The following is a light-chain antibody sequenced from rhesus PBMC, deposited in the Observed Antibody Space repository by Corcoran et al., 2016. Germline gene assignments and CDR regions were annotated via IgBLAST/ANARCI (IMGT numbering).Light chain of an antibody. CDR1: NSDIGGYNR. V-gene: IGLV2-13*03. Sequence: QAAPTQSPSVSGSPGQSVTISCTGTNSDIGGYNRVSWYQQHPDKAPKLMIYEISQRPSGVSDRFSGSKSGNTASLTIAGLQADDEADYYCSSYATSNTYIFGSGTRLTVL. J-gene: IGLJ1*01. CDR3: SSYATSNTYI. CDR2: EIS.